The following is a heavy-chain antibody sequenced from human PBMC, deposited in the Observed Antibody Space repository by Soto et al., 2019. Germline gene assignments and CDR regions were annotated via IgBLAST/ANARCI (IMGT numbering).Heavy chain of an antibody. V-gene: IGHV4-38-2*02. CDR3: ARQLFISDYLYYFDY. Sequence: KPSETLCLTCTFSGYSISIGYYGRWIRQPPGKGLEWIGSIYHSGSSYYNPSLKSRVTILVDTSKNQFSLKLSSVTAADTAVYNCARQLFISDYLYYFDYWGQGALVTVSS. D-gene: IGHD4-17*01. J-gene: IGHJ4*02. CDR1: GYSISIGYY. CDR2: IYHSGSS.